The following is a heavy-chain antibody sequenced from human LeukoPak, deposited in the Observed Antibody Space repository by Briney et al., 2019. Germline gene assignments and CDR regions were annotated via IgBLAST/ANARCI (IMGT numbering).Heavy chain of an antibody. CDR2: INCDGSSS. J-gene: IGHJ6*02. CDR1: GFTFRSYW. CDR3: TRNPGMDV. Sequence: PGGSLRLSCAASGFTFRSYWMHWVRQAPGKGLVWVSRINCDGSSSTYADSVKGRFTISRDNAKNTLYLQMNSLRTEDTAVYYCTRNPGMDVWGQGTTVTVSS. V-gene: IGHV3-74*01.